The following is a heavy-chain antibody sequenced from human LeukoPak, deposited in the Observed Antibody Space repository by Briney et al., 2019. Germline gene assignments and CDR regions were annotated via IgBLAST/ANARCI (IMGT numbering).Heavy chain of an antibody. CDR1: GFTFSSNW. CDR2: IKQDGSEK. J-gene: IGHJ5*02. Sequence: GGSLRLSCAASGFTFSSNWMSWVRQAPGKGLEWVANIKQDGSEKYYVDSVKGRFTISRDNAKNSLYLQMNSLRAEDTAVYYCAREGAVAGIVWFDPWGQGTLVTVSS. CDR3: AREGAVAGIVWFDP. V-gene: IGHV3-7*01. D-gene: IGHD6-19*01.